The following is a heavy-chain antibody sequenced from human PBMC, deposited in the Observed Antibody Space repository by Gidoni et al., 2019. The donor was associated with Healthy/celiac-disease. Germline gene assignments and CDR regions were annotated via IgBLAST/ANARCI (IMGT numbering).Heavy chain of an antibody. D-gene: IGHD3-22*01. Sequence: VQLVESGGGVVQPGSSLRLSCAASASPFSSFGMHWVRPAPGKGLEWVAVISYDGSNKYYADSVKGRFTISRDKSKNTLYLQMNSLRAEDTAVYYCAKDNDYDSSGFVYYFDYWGQGTLVTVSS. V-gene: IGHV3-30*18. J-gene: IGHJ4*02. CDR1: ASPFSSFG. CDR2: ISYDGSNK. CDR3: AKDNDYDSSGFVYYFDY.